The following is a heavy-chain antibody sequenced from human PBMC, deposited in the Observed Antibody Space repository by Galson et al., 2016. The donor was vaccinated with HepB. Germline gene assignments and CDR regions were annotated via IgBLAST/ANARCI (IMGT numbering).Heavy chain of an antibody. D-gene: IGHD2-15*01. CDR2: ISVDIGNT. CDR3: ARESLYCSGGNCYSPLGDY. V-gene: IGHV1-18*04. Sequence: SVKVSCKASGYTFINYGISWVRQAPGQGLEWMGWISVDIGNTNYAQKLQDRVTMTTDTSTSTAYMELGSLRSDDTAVYYCARESLYCSGGNCYSPLGDYWGQGTLVTVSS. J-gene: IGHJ4*02. CDR1: GYTFINYG.